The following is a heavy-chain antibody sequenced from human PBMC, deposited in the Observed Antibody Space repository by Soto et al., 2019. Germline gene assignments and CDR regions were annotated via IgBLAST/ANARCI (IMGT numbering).Heavy chain of an antibody. D-gene: IGHD3-3*01. CDR2: ISSSSSTI. V-gene: IGHV3-48*01. J-gene: IGHJ6*03. CDR3: ARDSDPLNYYDFWSGYAGGYYYYYMDV. Sequence: PGGSLRLSCAASGFTFSSYSMNWVRQAPGKGLEWVSYISSSSSTIYYADTVKGRFTISRDNAKNSLYLQMNSLRAEDTAVYYCARDSDPLNYYDFWSGYAGGYYYYYMDVWGKGTTVTVSS. CDR1: GFTFSSYS.